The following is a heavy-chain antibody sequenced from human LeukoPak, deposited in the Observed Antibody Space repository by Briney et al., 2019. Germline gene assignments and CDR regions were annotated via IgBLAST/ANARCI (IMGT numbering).Heavy chain of an antibody. CDR3: ARDRPRALSGSSWFDP. CDR2: IYHSGST. J-gene: IGHJ5*02. CDR1: GYSISSGYY. V-gene: IGHV4-38-2*02. Sequence: PSETLSLTCTVSGYSISSGYYWGWIRQPPGKGLEWIGSIYHSGSTYYNPSLKSRVTISVDTSKNQFSLKLSSVTAADTAVYYCARDRPRALSGSSWFDPWGQGTLVTVSS. D-gene: IGHD1-26*01.